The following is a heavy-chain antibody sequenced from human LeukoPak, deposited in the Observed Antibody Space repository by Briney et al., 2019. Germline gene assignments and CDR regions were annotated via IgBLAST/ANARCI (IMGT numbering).Heavy chain of an antibody. V-gene: IGHV3-23*01. CDR3: AKYSWELLLQF. CDR2: ISGSGGST. J-gene: IGHJ4*02. Sequence: PGGSLRLSCAASGFTVSSNYMSWVRQAPGKGLEWVSAISGSGGSTYYADSVKGRFTISRDNSKNTLYLQMNSLRAEDTAVYYCAKYSWELLLQFWGQGTLVTVSS. CDR1: GFTVSSNY. D-gene: IGHD1-26*01.